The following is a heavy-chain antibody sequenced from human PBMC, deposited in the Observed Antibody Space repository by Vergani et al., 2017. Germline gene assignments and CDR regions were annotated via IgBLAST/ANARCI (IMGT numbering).Heavy chain of an antibody. D-gene: IGHD1-7*01. CDR3: ARSGVYQLELVY. Sequence: EVQLVETGGGLIQPGGSLRLSCAASGFTFSSYAMSWVRQAPGKGLEWVSAISGSGGSTYYNPSLKSRVTISVDTSKNQFSLKLSSVTAADTAVYYCARSGVYQLELVYWGQGTLVTVSS. J-gene: IGHJ4*02. CDR1: GFTFSSYA. CDR2: ISGSGGST. V-gene: IGHV3-23*04.